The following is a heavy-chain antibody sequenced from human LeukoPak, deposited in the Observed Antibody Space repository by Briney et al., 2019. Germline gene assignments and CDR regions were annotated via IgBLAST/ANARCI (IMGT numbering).Heavy chain of an antibody. J-gene: IGHJ4*02. CDR2: INPNSGGT. D-gene: IGHD1-20*01. CDR3: ARVRRNWNYLDY. Sequence: ASVKVSCKASGYTFTGYYMHWVRQAPGQGLEWMGWINPNSGGTNYAQKFQGWVTMTRDTSISTACMELSRLRSDDTAVYYCARVRRNWNYLDYWGQGTLVTVSS. V-gene: IGHV1-2*04. CDR1: GYTFTGYY.